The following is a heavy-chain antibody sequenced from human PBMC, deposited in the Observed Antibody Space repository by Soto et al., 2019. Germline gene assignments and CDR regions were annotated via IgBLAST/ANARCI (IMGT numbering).Heavy chain of an antibody. J-gene: IGHJ4*02. D-gene: IGHD2-15*01. CDR2: VADTGST. V-gene: IGHV4-4*02. CDR1: SGSISSWTW. Sequence: QVQLQESGPGLVKPSGTISLTCVVSSGSISSWTWCSWVRKTPGKGLEWIGQVADTGSTIYNPSLRSRVTISIDKSTSQFSLRLSDVTPADTALYYCVGQGGGCFDTWGQGTLVTVSA. CDR3: VGQGGGCFDT.